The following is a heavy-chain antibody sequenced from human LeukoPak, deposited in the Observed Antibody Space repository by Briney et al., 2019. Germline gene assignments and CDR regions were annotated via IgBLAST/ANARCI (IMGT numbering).Heavy chain of an antibody. CDR3: ARAYSSGWPDAFEI. CDR1: GSSISSGSYF. J-gene: IGHJ3*02. V-gene: IGHV4-39*07. CDR2: IYYSGNT. D-gene: IGHD6-19*01. Sequence: SETLSLTCTVSGSSISSGSYFWGWIRQPPGKGLEWIGSIYYSGNTYYNPSLKSRVTISIDTSKSQFSLRLNSVTAADTAVYYCARAYSSGWPDAFEIWGQGTMVTVSS.